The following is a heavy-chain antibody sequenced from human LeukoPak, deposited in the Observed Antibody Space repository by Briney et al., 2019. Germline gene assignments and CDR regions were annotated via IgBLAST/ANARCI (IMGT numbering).Heavy chain of an antibody. CDR1: GYTFTSYY. J-gene: IGHJ5*02. V-gene: IGHV1-46*01. D-gene: IGHD4-17*01. CDR2: INPSGGST. Sequence: ASVKVSCKASGYTFTSYYMHWVRQAPGQGLEWMGIINPSGGSTSYAQKFQGRVTMTRDMSTSTVYMELSSLRSEDTAVYYCARDLTVATGWFDPWGQGTLVTVSS. CDR3: ARDLTVATGWFDP.